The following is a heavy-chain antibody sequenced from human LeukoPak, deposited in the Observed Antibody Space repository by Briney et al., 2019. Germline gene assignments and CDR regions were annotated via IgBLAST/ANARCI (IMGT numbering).Heavy chain of an antibody. J-gene: IGHJ2*01. D-gene: IGHD2-21*01. CDR1: GGSISSGGYY. CDR2: IYHSGST. CDR3: ARDRPVMEWIPGRYFDL. V-gene: IGHV4-30-2*01. Sequence: SQTLSLTCTVSGGSISSGGYYWSWIRQPPGKGLEWIGYIYHSGSTYYNPSLKSRVTISVDTSKNQFSLKLSSVTAADTAVYYCARDRPVMEWIPGRYFDLWGRGTLVTVSS.